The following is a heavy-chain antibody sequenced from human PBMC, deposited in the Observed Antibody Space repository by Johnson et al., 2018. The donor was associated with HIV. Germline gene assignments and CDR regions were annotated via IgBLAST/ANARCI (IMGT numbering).Heavy chain of an antibody. CDR3: ARDPAHCGGDCFPSDAFDI. V-gene: IGHV3-30*04. Sequence: QVQLVESGGGVVQPGRSLRLSCAASGFSLSSYAMHWVRQAPGKGLEWVAVISYDGSNKYYADSVKGRFTISRDNSKNTLYLQMNSLRAEDTAVYFCARDPAHCGGDCFPSDAFDIWGQGTMVTVSS. D-gene: IGHD2-21*02. J-gene: IGHJ3*02. CDR1: GFSLSSYA. CDR2: ISYDGSNK.